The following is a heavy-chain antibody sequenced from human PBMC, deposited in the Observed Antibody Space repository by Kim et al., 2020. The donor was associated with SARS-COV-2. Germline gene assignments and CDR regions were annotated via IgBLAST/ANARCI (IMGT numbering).Heavy chain of an antibody. CDR3: AKDRGGLIAAAGTGDY. CDR2: ISGSGGST. J-gene: IGHJ4*02. CDR1: GFTFSSYA. D-gene: IGHD6-13*01. V-gene: IGHV3-23*01. Sequence: GGSLRLSCAASGFTFSSYAMSWVRQAPGKGLEWVSVISGSGGSTYYADSVKGRFTISRDNSKSTLYLQMNSLRAEDTAVYYCAKDRGGLIAAAGTGDYWGQGTLVTVSS.